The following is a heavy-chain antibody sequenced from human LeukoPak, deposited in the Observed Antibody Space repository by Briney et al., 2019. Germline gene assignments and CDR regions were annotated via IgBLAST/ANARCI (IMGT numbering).Heavy chain of an antibody. J-gene: IGHJ3*02. CDR1: GYTFTGYY. V-gene: IGHV1-2*02. D-gene: IGHD3-22*01. CDR3: ARDHDFGYYESSGSFYI. CDR2: INPNSVGT. Sequence: ASVKVSCKASGYTFTGYYVHWVRQAPGQGLEGMGWINPNSVGTNYAQKFQGRVTMTRATSITTAYMELSRLRSDDTAVYYCARDHDFGYYESSGSFYIWGQGTMVTVSS.